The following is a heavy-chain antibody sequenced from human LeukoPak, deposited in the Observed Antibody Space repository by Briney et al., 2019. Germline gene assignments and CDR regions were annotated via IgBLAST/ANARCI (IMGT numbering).Heavy chain of an antibody. D-gene: IGHD5-12*01. CDR1: GFTFSSYW. CDR3: ARVSLGGYSGYGASNFDY. Sequence: VGSLRLSCAASGFTFSSYWMSWVRQAPGKGLEWVANIKQDGSEKYYVDSVKGRFTISRDNAKNSLYLQMNSLRAEDTAVYYCARVSLGGYSGYGASNFDYWGQGTLVTVSS. V-gene: IGHV3-7*01. J-gene: IGHJ4*02. CDR2: IKQDGSEK.